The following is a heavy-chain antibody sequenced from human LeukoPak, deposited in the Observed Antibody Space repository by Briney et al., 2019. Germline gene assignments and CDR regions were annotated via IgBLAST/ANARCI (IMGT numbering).Heavy chain of an antibody. Sequence: GGSLRLSCAASGFTFSSYSMNWVRQAPGKGLEWVSSISSSSSYIYYADSVKGRFTISRDNAKNSLYLQMNSLRAEDTAVYYCARDLREGSSSPTGFDYWGQGTLVTVSS. D-gene: IGHD6-6*01. CDR3: ARDLREGSSSPTGFDY. CDR1: GFTFSSYS. J-gene: IGHJ4*02. CDR2: ISSSSSYI. V-gene: IGHV3-21*01.